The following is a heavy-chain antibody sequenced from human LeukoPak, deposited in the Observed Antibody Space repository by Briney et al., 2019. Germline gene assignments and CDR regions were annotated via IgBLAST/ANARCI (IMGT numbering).Heavy chain of an antibody. CDR3: ARPWSGYSFDR. D-gene: IGHD3-3*01. CDR2: IKQDGSEK. V-gene: IGHV3-7*01. J-gene: IGHJ5*02. CDR1: GFTFSSYW. Sequence: PGGSLRLSCAASGFTFSSYWMSWVRQAPGKGLEWVANIKQDGSEKYYVDSVKGRFTISRDNAKNSMYQQMNSLRAEDTAVYYCARPWSGYSFDRWGQGTLVTVSS.